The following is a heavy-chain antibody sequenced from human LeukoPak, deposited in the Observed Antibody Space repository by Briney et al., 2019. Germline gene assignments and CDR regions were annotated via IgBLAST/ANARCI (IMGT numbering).Heavy chain of an antibody. D-gene: IGHD1-7*01. CDR3: ARRGYNWNSHYYMDV. J-gene: IGHJ6*03. V-gene: IGHV5-51*01. CDR2: IYPGDSGT. Sequence: PGESLKISCKGSGYSFTSYWIGWVRQMPGKGLEWMGIIYPGDSGTGYSPSFQGQVTISADKSISTAYLQWSSLKASDTAMYYCARRGYNWNSHYYMDVWGKGTTVTVSS. CDR1: GYSFTSYW.